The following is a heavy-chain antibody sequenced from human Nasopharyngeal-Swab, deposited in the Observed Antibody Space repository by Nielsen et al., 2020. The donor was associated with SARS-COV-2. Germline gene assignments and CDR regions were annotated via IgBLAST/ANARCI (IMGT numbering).Heavy chain of an antibody. V-gene: IGHV4-59*11. D-gene: IGHD3-9*01. J-gene: IGHJ4*02. CDR1: GGSITTHF. CDR2: LYYPGGT. CDR3: ARGDYDVLTGYYSGLDY. Sequence: GSLRLSCTVSGGSITTHFWSWFRQPPGKGLEWIAFLYYPGGTYYNPSLKSRVTMSVDTSKNQFSLNLTSVTAADTAVYYCARGDYDVLTGYYSGLDYWGQGSLVTVSS.